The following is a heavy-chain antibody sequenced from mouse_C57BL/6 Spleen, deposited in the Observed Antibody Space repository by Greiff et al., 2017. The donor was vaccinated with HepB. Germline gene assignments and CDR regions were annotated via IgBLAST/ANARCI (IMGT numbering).Heavy chain of an antibody. D-gene: IGHD2-4*01. CDR2: ISSGSSTI. V-gene: IGHV5-17*01. CDR1: GFTFSDYG. Sequence: EVKLVESGGGLVKPGGSLKLSCAASGFTFSDYGMHWVRQAPEKGLEWVAYISSGSSTIYYADTVKGRFTISRDNAKNTLFLQMTSRRSEDTAMYYCARGYDYDGTVDYWGQGTTLTVSS. J-gene: IGHJ2*01. CDR3: ARGYDYDGTVDY.